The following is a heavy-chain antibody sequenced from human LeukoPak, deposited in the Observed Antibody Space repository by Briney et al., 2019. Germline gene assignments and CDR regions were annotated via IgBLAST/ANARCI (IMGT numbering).Heavy chain of an antibody. CDR2: ITYDGSNK. J-gene: IGHJ4*02. CDR1: GFTFSSYG. Sequence: PGGSLRLSCAASGFTFSSYGMHWVRQAPGKGLEWVAFITYDGSNKYYADSVKGRFTISRDNSKNTLYLQMNSLRTEDTAIYYCARKFVDYWGQGTLVTVSS. CDR3: ARKFVDY. V-gene: IGHV3-30*02. D-gene: IGHD2-21*01.